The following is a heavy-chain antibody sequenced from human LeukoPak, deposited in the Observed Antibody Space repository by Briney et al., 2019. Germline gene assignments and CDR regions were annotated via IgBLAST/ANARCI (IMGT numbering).Heavy chain of an antibody. CDR1: GFTVSSNY. Sequence: GGSLRLSCAASGFTVSSNYMSWVRQAPGKGLEWVSVIYSGGSTYYADSVKGRSTISRDNSKNTLYLQMNSLRAEDTAVYYCARRVAVYWYFDLWGRGTLVTVSS. V-gene: IGHV3-66*01. CDR3: ARRVAVYWYFDL. CDR2: IYSGGST. J-gene: IGHJ2*01. D-gene: IGHD6-19*01.